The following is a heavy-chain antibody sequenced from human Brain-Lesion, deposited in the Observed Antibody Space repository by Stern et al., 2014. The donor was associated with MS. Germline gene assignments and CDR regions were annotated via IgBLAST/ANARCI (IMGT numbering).Heavy chain of an antibody. CDR1: GGSVSSTSYA. CDR3: AGEEDIRYCSGGSCTGNWFDP. D-gene: IGHD2-15*01. J-gene: IGHJ5*02. Sequence: QVQLEESGPGLVKPSETLSLTCTVAGGSVSSTSYAWAWIRQPPGKGLEWIGTIYYSGEPYYSPPHKSRLPISLAPSKNHFSLQLRSVTAADTAVYYCAGEEDIRYCSGGSCTGNWFDPWGQGTLVTVSS. CDR2: IYYSGEP. V-gene: IGHV4-39*02.